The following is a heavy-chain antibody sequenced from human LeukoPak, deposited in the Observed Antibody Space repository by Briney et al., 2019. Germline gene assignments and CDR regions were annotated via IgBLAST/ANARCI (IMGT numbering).Heavy chain of an antibody. V-gene: IGHV1-8*01. CDR1: GYSFSSYD. CDR3: SFAAEGGIRYFDY. CDR2: MNPNSGNT. Sequence: ASVKVSRKASGYSFSSYDINWVRQATGQGLEWMGWMNPNSGNTGYAQKFQGRVTMTRNTSINTAYMELSGLISEDTAVYFCSFAAEGGIRYFDYWGQGTLVTVSS. D-gene: IGHD3-9*01. J-gene: IGHJ4*02.